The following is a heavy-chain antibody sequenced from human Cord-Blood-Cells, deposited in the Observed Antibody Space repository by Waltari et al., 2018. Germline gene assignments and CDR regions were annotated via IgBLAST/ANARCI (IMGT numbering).Heavy chain of an antibody. V-gene: IGHV3-66*01. D-gene: IGHD3-3*01. CDR3: ARDRTIFGVV. CDR2: IYRGGST. CDR1: GFTVSRNY. J-gene: IGHJ4*02. Sequence: EVQLVESGGGLVQPGGSLRLSCAASGFTVSRNYLSWVRQAPGQGVGGGAVIYRGGSTDYADAGKGRFTISRDNAKNTLYLQMNSLRAEDTAVYYCARDRTIFGVVWGQGTLVTVSS.